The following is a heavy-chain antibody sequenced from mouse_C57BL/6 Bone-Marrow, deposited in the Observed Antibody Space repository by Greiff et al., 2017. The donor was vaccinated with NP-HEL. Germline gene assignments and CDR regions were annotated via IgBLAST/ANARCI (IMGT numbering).Heavy chain of an antibody. D-gene: IGHD2-5*01. CDR2: IDPSDSYT. Sequence: QVQLQQPGAELVMPGASVKLSCKASGYTFTSYWMHWVKQRPGQGLEWIGEIDPSDSYTNYNQKFKGKSTLTVDKASSTAYMQLSSLTSEDAAVDYCAKTGDSNSWYFEVWGTGTTVTVSS. J-gene: IGHJ1*03. CDR3: AKTGDSNSWYFEV. CDR1: GYTFTSYW. V-gene: IGHV1-69*01.